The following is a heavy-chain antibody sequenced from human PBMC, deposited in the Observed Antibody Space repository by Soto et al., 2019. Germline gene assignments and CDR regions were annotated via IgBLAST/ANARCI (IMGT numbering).Heavy chain of an antibody. CDR2: IYYIGRT. J-gene: IGHJ6*02. CDR3: ARLLRHNYYGMDV. Sequence: LSLTCTDSGVSSSSSNPYFVCIRQHLRLGLEWIGSIYYIGRTYYNPSLNSRVTISVDTSKNQFSLKLSSVTAADPAVYYWARLLRHNYYGMDVWGQGTRVT. D-gene: IGHD5-12*01. CDR1: GVSSSSSNPY. V-gene: IGHV4-39*01.